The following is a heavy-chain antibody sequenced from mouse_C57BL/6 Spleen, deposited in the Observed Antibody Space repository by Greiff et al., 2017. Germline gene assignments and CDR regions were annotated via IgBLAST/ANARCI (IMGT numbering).Heavy chain of an antibody. CDR1: GYTFTSYW. Sequence: QVQLQQPGAELVKPGASVKLSCKASGYTFTSYWMHWVKQRPGQGLEWIGMIHPNSGSTNYNEKFKSKATLTVDKSSSTAYMQLSSLTSADSAVYYCARGGSYYSNYPSYWGQGTLVTVSA. V-gene: IGHV1-64*01. D-gene: IGHD2-5*01. CDR3: ARGGSYYSNYPSY. CDR2: IHPNSGST. J-gene: IGHJ3*01.